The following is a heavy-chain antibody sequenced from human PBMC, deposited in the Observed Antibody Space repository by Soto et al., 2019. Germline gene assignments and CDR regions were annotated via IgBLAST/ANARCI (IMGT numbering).Heavy chain of an antibody. V-gene: IGHV3-48*03. CDR2: ISKSGSPT. J-gene: IGHJ4*02. D-gene: IGHD3-16*01. Sequence: GGSLRLSCAGAGLKLSDYEINWVRQAPGKGLEWISYISKSGSPTYHADSVKGRFTISRDTAENTLYLQMNSLRAEDTAVYYCGRVALRITTTLGGPLYWGQGTVVTVSS. CDR1: GLKLSDYE. CDR3: GRVALRITTTLGGPLY.